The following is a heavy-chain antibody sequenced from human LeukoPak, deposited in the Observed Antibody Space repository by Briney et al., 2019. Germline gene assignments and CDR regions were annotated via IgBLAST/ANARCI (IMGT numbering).Heavy chain of an antibody. J-gene: IGHJ4*02. Sequence: GRSLRLSCAATGFTFSTYGMHWVRQAPGKGLEWVAAISNDGNKKYYADSVKGRFTISRDNPKDTLFLQMNSLRAEDTAVYYCAKEGWDKSYWCGRIDYWGQGTLVTVSS. CDR3: AKEGWDKSYWCGRIDY. V-gene: IGHV3-30*18. D-gene: IGHD2-8*02. CDR2: ISNDGNKK. CDR1: GFTFSTYG.